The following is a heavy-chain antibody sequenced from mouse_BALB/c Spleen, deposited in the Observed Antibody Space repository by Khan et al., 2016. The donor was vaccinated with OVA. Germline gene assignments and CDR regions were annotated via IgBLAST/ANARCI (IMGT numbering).Heavy chain of an antibody. J-gene: IGHJ3*01. D-gene: IGHD1-1*01. V-gene: IGHV1-4*01. CDR1: GYIFTSYM. CDR2: INPSSGNN. CDR3: TRGGYGSFGY. Sequence: QVQLKQSGAELARPGASVKMSCKASGYIFTSYMMHWVKQRPGQGLEWIGDINPSSGNNNYNQKFKDKATLTADKSSSTAYMQLSSLTSEDSAVYYCTRGGYGSFGYWGQGTLVTVSA.